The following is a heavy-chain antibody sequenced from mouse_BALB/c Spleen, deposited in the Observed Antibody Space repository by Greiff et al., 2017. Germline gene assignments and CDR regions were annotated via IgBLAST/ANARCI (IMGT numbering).Heavy chain of an antibody. CDR1: GYSITSGYY. Sequence: ESGPGLVKPSQSLSLTCSVTGYSITSGYYWNWIRQFPGNKLEWMGYISYDGSNNYNPSLKNRISITRDTSKNQFFLKLNSVTTEDTATYYCAREGIQYYFDYWGQGTTLTVSS. CDR3: AREGIQYYFDY. V-gene: IGHV3-6*02. CDR2: ISYDGSN. J-gene: IGHJ2*01.